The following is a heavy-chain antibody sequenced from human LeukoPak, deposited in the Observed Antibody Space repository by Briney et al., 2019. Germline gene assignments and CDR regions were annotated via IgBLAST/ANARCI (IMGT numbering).Heavy chain of an antibody. J-gene: IGHJ3*02. CDR3: AKDRVFTYYDILTGYHDAFDI. CDR1: GFTFSNYG. D-gene: IGHD3-9*01. Sequence: GGSLRLSCAASGFTFSNYGMHWVRQAPGKGLEWVAFIRYDGSNKYYADSVKGRFTISRDNSKNTLYLQMNSLRAEDTAVYYCAKDRVFTYYDILTGYHDAFDIWGQGTMVTVSS. V-gene: IGHV3-30*02. CDR2: IRYDGSNK.